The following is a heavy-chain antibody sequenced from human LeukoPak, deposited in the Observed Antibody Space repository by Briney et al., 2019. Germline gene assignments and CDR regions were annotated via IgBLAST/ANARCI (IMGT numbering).Heavy chain of an antibody. CDR3: ARDRCITMIVGTQTYYYYYGMDV. V-gene: IGHV3-48*03. J-gene: IGHJ6*02. CDR2: ISSSGSTI. CDR1: GFTFSSYE. D-gene: IGHD3-22*01. Sequence: PGGSLRLSCAASGFTFSSYEMNWVRQAPGKGLEWVSYISSSGSTIYYADSVKGRFTISRHNSKNTLYLQMNSLRAEGTAVYYCARDRCITMIVGTQTYYYYYGMDVWGQGTTVTVSS.